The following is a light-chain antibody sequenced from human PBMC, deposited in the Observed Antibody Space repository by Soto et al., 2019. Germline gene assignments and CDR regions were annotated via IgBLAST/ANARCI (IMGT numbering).Light chain of an antibody. CDR2: DAS. Sequence: EIVMTQSPATLSVSPGERATLSCRASQSVNSNYLAWYQQKPGQAPRLLIYDASNRATGIPARFSGSGSGTDFTLTISSLEPEDFAVYYCQQRSNWPITLGQGTRLEIK. J-gene: IGKJ5*01. V-gene: IGKV3-11*01. CDR3: QQRSNWPIT. CDR1: QSVNSNY.